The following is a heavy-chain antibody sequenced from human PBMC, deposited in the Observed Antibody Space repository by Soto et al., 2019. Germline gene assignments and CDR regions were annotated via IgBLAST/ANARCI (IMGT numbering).Heavy chain of an antibody. Sequence: GSLRLSCASSGFTFSSYWMHWVRQAPGKGLVWVSRINSDGSSTSYADSAKGRFTISRDNAKNTLYLQMNSLRAEDTAVYYCARDPLITMVRGLAFDIWGQGTMVTVSS. CDR1: GFTFSSYW. CDR2: INSDGSST. V-gene: IGHV3-74*01. J-gene: IGHJ3*02. D-gene: IGHD3-10*01. CDR3: ARDPLITMVRGLAFDI.